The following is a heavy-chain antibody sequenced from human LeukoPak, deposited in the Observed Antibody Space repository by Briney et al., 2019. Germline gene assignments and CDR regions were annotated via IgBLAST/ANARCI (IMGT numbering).Heavy chain of an antibody. Sequence: GGSLRLSCAASGFSFSSYSMNWVRQAPGKGLEWVSIISRDSRTIVDADSVKGRFTISRDNAKNSLYLQMNSLRAEDTAIYYCARAGGRYYDILAGYSGYFDYWGQGTLVTVSS. CDR3: ARAGGRYYDILAGYSGYFDY. V-gene: IGHV3-21*01. CDR1: GFSFSSYS. CDR2: ISRDSRTI. J-gene: IGHJ4*02. D-gene: IGHD3-9*01.